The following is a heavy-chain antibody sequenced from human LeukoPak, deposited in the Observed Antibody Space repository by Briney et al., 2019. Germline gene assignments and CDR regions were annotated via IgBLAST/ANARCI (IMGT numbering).Heavy chain of an antibody. J-gene: IGHJ4*02. V-gene: IGHV4-34*01. Sequence: KASETLSLTCAVYGGSFSGYYWSWIRQPPGKGLEWIGEINHSGSTNYNPSLKSRVTISVDTSKNQFSLKLSSVTAADTAVYYCARHSIRSYGRSYYFDYWGQGTLVTVSS. CDR1: GGSFSGYY. D-gene: IGHD5-18*01. CDR2: INHSGST. CDR3: ARHSIRSYGRSYYFDY.